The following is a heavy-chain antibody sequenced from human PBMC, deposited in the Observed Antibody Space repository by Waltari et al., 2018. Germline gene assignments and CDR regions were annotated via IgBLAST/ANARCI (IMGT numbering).Heavy chain of an antibody. D-gene: IGHD4-4*01. CDR2: IKQDGSET. J-gene: IGHJ3*01. CDR1: GFIFSDFY. Sequence: EVQLVESGGGLVQPGGSLRLSCAASGFIFSDFYMSWVRQAPGKWREWVANIKQDGSETYYLDSVKGRFTISKDDVGNSLSLQMNNLRVEDTAVYYCARDMTVSQSDGFDLWGQGTMVTVS. CDR3: ARDMTVSQSDGFDL. V-gene: IGHV3-7*01.